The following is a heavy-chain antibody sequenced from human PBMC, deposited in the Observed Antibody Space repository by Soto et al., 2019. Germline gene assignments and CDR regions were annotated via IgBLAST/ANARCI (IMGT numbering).Heavy chain of an antibody. CDR1: GFSLSGYG. D-gene: IGHD1-26*01. J-gene: IGHJ4*02. CDR3: AKVVGAASFFDY. V-gene: IGHV3-30*18. Sequence: GGSLRLSCEVSGFSLSGYGMHWVRQAPGKGLEWVAVISYDGSNKYYADSVKGRFTISRDNSKNTLYLQMNSLRAEDTAVYYCAKVVGAASFFDYWGQGTLVTV. CDR2: ISYDGSNK.